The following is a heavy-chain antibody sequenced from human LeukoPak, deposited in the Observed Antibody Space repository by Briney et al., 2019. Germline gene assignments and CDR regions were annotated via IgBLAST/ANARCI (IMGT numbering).Heavy chain of an antibody. Sequence: SETLSLTCTVSGYSISSGYYWGWIRQPPGKGLEWIGSIYYSGSTYYNPSLKSRVTISVDTSKNQFSLKLSSVTAADTAVYYCARFKLPMVRGVSGSIIDYWGQGTLVTVSS. J-gene: IGHJ4*02. V-gene: IGHV4-38-2*02. D-gene: IGHD3-10*01. CDR2: IYYSGST. CDR1: GYSISSGYY. CDR3: ARFKLPMVRGVSGSIIDY.